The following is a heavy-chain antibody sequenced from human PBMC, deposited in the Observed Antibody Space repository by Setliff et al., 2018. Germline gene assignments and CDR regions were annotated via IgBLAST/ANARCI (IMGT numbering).Heavy chain of an antibody. D-gene: IGHD3-16*01. CDR1: GYTFTGYY. CDR3: ARDGGGDSDAFDI. V-gene: IGHV1-2*06. Sequence: ASVKVSCKASGYTFTGYYMYWVRQAPGQGLEWMGRINPSSGATIYAQKFQGRVTMTSDTSISTAYTELGRLRSDDTAVYFCARDGGGDSDAFDIWGQGTMVTVSS. CDR2: INPSSGAT. J-gene: IGHJ3*02.